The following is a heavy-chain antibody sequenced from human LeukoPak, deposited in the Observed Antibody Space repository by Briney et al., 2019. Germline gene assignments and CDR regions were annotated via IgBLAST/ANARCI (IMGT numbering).Heavy chain of an antibody. V-gene: IGHV3-23*01. D-gene: IGHD2-21*02. CDR2: ISGSGGST. J-gene: IGHJ4*02. CDR1: GFTFSSYA. Sequence: GGSLRLSCAASGFTFSSYAMSWVRQAPGKGLEWVSAISGSGGSTYYVDSVKGRFTISRDNSKNTLYLQMSSLRAGDTAVYYCARGRAQLYCGGNYYFDYWGQGTLVTVSS. CDR3: ARGRAQLYCGGNYYFDY.